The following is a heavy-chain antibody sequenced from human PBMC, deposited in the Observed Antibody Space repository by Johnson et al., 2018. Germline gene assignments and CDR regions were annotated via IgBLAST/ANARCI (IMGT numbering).Heavy chain of an antibody. D-gene: IGHD5-24*01. CDR2: ISYEGSNK. CDR3: AKEYGMATITGYFQY. CDR1: GFSFSNYG. Sequence: QLVQSGGGVVQPGKSLRLSCAASGFSFSNYGMHWVRQAPGKGLEWVAGISYEGSNKYYADSVKGRFTISRDNPKNTLYLQMNSLRAEETAVYYSAKEYGMATITGYFQYWGQVTLVTVSS. V-gene: IGHV3-30*18. J-gene: IGHJ1*01.